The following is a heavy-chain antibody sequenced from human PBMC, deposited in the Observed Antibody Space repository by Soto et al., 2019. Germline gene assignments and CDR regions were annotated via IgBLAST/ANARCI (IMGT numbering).Heavy chain of an antibody. CDR3: ATMGTPATGLYFFDY. D-gene: IGHD2-15*01. V-gene: IGHV4-30-4*01. CDR1: GGSISSGNYY. Sequence: TLSLTCTVSGGSISSGNYYWSWIRQPPGKGLEWIGFISYSGSTYYSTSLKSRVTISVDTSKSQFSLNLSFVTAADTSVYYCATMGTPATGLYFFDYWGQGSLVTVSS. J-gene: IGHJ4*02. CDR2: ISYSGST.